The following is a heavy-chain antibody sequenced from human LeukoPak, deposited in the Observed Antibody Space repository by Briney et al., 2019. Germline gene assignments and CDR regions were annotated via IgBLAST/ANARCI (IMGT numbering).Heavy chain of an antibody. J-gene: IGHJ4*02. CDR2: ISESGGET. V-gene: IGHV3-23*01. CDR3: AKDLYSNYGPADY. CDR1: GFTFNNYA. D-gene: IGHD4-4*01. Sequence: SGGSLRLSCAASGFTFNNYAMSWVRQAPGKGLEWVSAISESGGETYHADSVKGRFTISRDNSKNTVFLQMNSLRAVDTAVYYCAKDLYSNYGPADYWGQGNLVTVSS.